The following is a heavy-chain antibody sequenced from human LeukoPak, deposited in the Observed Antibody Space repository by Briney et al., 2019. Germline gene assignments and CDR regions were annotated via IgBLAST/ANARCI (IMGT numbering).Heavy chain of an antibody. V-gene: IGHV4-59*01. CDR3: ARSRGVGATEDHDY. CDR1: GGSISSYY. Sequence: SETLSLTCTVSGGSISSYYWSWIRQPPGKGLEWIGYIYYSGSTNYNPSLKSRVTISVDTSKNQFSLKLSSVTAADTAVYYCARSRGVGATEDHDYWGQGTLVTVSS. J-gene: IGHJ4*02. D-gene: IGHD1-26*01. CDR2: IYYSGST.